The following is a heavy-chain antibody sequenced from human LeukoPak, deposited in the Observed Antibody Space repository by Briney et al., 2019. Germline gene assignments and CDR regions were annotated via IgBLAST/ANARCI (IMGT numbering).Heavy chain of an antibody. CDR3: ARVGGYYYDSSGYHYGAEYFQH. J-gene: IGHJ1*01. CDR2: INPNSGGT. V-gene: IGHV1-2*02. D-gene: IGHD3-22*01. Sequence: ASVKVSCKASGYTFTGYYMHWVRQAPGQGLEWMGWINPNSGGTNYAQKFQGRVTMTRDTSISTAYMELSRLRSDDTAVYYCARVGGYYYDSSGYHYGAEYFQHWGQGTLVTVFS. CDR1: GYTFTGYY.